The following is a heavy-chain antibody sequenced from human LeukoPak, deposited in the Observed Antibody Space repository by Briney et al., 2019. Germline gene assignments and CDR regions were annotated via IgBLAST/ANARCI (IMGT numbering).Heavy chain of an antibody. V-gene: IGHV1-18*04. J-gene: IGHJ5*02. Sequence: ASVKVSCKASGYTFTSYGISWVRQAPGQGLEWMGWISAYNGNTNYAQKLQGRVTMTTDTSTSTAYMELRSLRSGDTAVYYCARDLGYCSGGSCYSWFDPWGQGTLVTVSS. CDR1: GYTFTSYG. CDR3: ARDLGYCSGGSCYSWFDP. CDR2: ISAYNGNT. D-gene: IGHD2-15*01.